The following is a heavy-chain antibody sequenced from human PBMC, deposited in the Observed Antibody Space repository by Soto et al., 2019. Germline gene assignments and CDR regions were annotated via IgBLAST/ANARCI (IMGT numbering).Heavy chain of an antibody. CDR1: GGTLRSYT. J-gene: IGHJ4*02. D-gene: IGHD1-26*01. Sequence: QLQLVQSGAEVREPGSSVKGSCKASGGTLRSYTVIWVRQAPGQGLEWMGGITPTLNIAKYAEKFQGKVTITADESTSTVNMHLSSLRSEDTAVYFCAIGYYSVSNLSSFDYWGQGNLVDVAS. V-gene: IGHV1-69*01. CDR2: ITPTLNIA. CDR3: AIGYYSVSNLSSFDY.